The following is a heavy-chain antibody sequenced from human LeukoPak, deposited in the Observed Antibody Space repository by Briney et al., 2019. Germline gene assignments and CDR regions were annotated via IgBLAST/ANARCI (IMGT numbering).Heavy chain of an antibody. V-gene: IGHV4-34*01. CDR2: ITYRRGG. J-gene: IGHJ4*02. Sequence: SETLSLTCAVYGGSLDIYYWMFVRQPPGKGLQWIGEITYRRGGDYNPSLKNRVTISIDASQRQISLKLTSVTAADTAVYYCAGYGGDWNFDYWGQGGQGTLVTVSS. D-gene: IGHD2-21*01. CDR1: GGSLDIYY. CDR3: AGYGGDWNFDYWGQ.